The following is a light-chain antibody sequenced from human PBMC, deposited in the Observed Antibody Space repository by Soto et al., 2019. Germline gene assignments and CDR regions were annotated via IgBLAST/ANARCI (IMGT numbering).Light chain of an antibody. CDR3: QQYYSPPRYT. CDR2: WAS. Sequence: DIVMTQSPEYLAVSLGERATINCRSSQSILYSSNNKNLIAWYQQKPGQPPKILIYWASTRQSGVPDRFSGSGSGRDFTLTISSLQAEDVAVYYCQQYYSPPRYTFGQGTRLGIK. J-gene: IGKJ2*01. V-gene: IGKV4-1*01. CDR1: QSILYSSNNKNL.